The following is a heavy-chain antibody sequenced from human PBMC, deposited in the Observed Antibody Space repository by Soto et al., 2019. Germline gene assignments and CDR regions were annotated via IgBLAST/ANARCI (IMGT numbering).Heavy chain of an antibody. Sequence: GGSLRLSXSASGFTFTNYAMTWVRQAPGKGLEWVSTISDSGASTYYADSVKGRFTISRDNSKNTLYLQMNSLRAEDTAIFYCAKAFGAYGLNFDYWGQGTLVTVSS. V-gene: IGHV3-23*01. CDR3: AKAFGAYGLNFDY. J-gene: IGHJ4*02. CDR1: GFTFTNYA. CDR2: ISDSGAST. D-gene: IGHD4-17*01.